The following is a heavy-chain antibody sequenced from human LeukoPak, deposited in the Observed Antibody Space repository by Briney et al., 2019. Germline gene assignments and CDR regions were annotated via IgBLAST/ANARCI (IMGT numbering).Heavy chain of an antibody. D-gene: IGHD3-9*01. Sequence: GASVKVSCKASGYTFTGYYMHWVRQAPGQGLEWMGWISAYNGNTNYAQKLQGRVTMTTDTSTSTAYMELRSLRSDDTAVYYCARGATYYDILTGYYKRAPFDYWGQGTLVTVSS. CDR1: GYTFTGYY. V-gene: IGHV1-18*04. J-gene: IGHJ4*02. CDR3: ARGATYYDILTGYYKRAPFDY. CDR2: ISAYNGNT.